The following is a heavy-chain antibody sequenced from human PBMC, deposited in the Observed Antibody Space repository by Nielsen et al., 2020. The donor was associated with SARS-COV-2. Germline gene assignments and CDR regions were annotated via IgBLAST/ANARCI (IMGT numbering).Heavy chain of an antibody. CDR1: GGTFSSYG. J-gene: IGHJ6*02. Sequence: ASVKVSCKASGGTFSSYGISWVRQAPGQGLEWMGWISAYNGNTNYAQKLQGRVTMTTDTSTSTAYMELRSLRSDDTAVYYCARDPAIFGVVISPLRYYYYYGMDVWGQGTTVTVSS. V-gene: IGHV1-18*01. CDR2: ISAYNGNT. D-gene: IGHD3-3*01. CDR3: ARDPAIFGVVISPLRYYYYYGMDV.